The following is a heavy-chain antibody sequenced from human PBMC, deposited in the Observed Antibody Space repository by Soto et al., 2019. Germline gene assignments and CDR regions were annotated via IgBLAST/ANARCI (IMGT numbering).Heavy chain of an antibody. CDR3: AKDRSRYSSGWHNWFDP. CDR2: TSGSGENT. J-gene: IGHJ5*02. V-gene: IGHV3-23*01. D-gene: IGHD6-19*01. CDR1: GFTFNNYG. Sequence: GGSLRLSCAASGFTFNNYGMSWVRQAPGKGLDWVASTSGSGENTFYADSVKGRFTISRDNSKNNLYLQMNSLSPEDTAVYYCAKDRSRYSSGWHNWFDPWGQGTLVTVPS.